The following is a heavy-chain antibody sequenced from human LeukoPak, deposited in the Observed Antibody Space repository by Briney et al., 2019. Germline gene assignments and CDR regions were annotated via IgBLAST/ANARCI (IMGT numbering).Heavy chain of an antibody. CDR2: IRYDGSNK. D-gene: IGHD6-13*01. CDR3: AKEGGSSWYFDY. J-gene: IGHJ4*02. V-gene: IGHV3-30*02. Sequence: GGSLRLSCAASGFTFSSYGMHWVRQAPGKGLEWVAFIRYDGSNKYYADSVKGRFTISGDNSKNTLYLQMNSLRAEDTAMYYCAKEGGSSWYFDYWGQGTLVTVSS. CDR1: GFTFSSYG.